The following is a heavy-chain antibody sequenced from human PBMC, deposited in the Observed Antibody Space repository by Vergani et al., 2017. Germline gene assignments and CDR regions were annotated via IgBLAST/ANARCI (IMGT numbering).Heavy chain of an antibody. J-gene: IGHJ4*02. CDR3: NXGWYYDSIAYWAY. D-gene: IGHD3-22*01. CDR1: GFTLSDHV. V-gene: IGHV3-72*01. Sequence: EVQLVESGGGLVQPGGSLRLSCAASGFTLSDHVMDWVRQGPGKGLEWVGRSRNKARSYTTEYSASVKGRFTISRDDSRNSLYLQMNSLKTEDTAVYYCNXGWYYDSIAYWAYWGQGTLVTGSS. CDR2: SRNKARSYTT.